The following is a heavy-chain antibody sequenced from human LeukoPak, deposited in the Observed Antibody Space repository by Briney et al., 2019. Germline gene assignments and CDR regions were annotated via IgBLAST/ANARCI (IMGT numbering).Heavy chain of an antibody. V-gene: IGHV3-64D*06. Sequence: GGALRLSCSAFGFTFSSYAMHWVRQAPGKGLEYVSAISNNGVSTYYADSVKGRFTISRDNFKNTLYLQMSSLRAEDTAVYYCVKDAYSSSPMYYFDYWGQGTLVTVSS. CDR2: ISNNGVST. D-gene: IGHD6-13*01. CDR1: GFTFSSYA. CDR3: VKDAYSSSPMYYFDY. J-gene: IGHJ4*02.